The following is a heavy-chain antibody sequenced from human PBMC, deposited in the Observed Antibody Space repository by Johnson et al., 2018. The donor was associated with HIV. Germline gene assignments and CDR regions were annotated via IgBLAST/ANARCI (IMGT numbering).Heavy chain of an antibody. V-gene: IGHV3-11*04. Sequence: QVQLVESGGGMAQPGGSLRLSCVTSGFGFSTYYMSWIRQAPGKGLECLSYISSSGSSIYYTDSVKGRFTISRDNTKKSLYLQMNSLRAEDTAVYYCARDQWMAGDAFDIWGQGTVVTVSS. CDR1: GFGFSTYY. J-gene: IGHJ3*02. CDR3: ARDQWMAGDAFDI. CDR2: ISSSGSSI. D-gene: IGHD5-24*01.